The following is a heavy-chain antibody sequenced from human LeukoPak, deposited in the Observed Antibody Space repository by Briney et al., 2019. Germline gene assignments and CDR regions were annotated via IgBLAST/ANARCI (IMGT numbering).Heavy chain of an antibody. CDR1: GFSFSSYA. CDR3: AKDQGYYGSGSYKEYFQH. D-gene: IGHD3-10*01. CDR2: ISGSADST. J-gene: IGHJ1*01. V-gene: IGHV3-23*01. Sequence: GGSLRLSCAASGFSFSSYAMTWVRQAPGKGLEWVSAISGSADSTYYADSVKGRFTTSRDNPKNTMYLQMNSLRAEDTAVYYCAKDQGYYGSGSYKEYFQHWGQGTLVTVSS.